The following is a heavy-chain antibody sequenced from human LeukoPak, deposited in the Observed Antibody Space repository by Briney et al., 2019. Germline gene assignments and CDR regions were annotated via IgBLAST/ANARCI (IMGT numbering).Heavy chain of an antibody. J-gene: IGHJ4*02. CDR3: ATSSVGMSSGYYRAFDY. CDR2: IYYSGST. V-gene: IGHV4-59*08. CDR1: GGSISSYY. Sequence: SETLSLTCTVSGGSISSYYWSWIRQPPGKGLEWIGYIYYSGSTNYNPSLESRVTISVDTSKNQFSLKLSSVTAADTAVYYCATSSVGMSSGYYRAFDYWGQGTLVTVSS. D-gene: IGHD3-22*01.